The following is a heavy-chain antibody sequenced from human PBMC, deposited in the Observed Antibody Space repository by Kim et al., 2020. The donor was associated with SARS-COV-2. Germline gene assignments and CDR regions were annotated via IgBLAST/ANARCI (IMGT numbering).Heavy chain of an antibody. Sequence: ASVKVSCKASGYTFTSYAMHWVRQAPGQRLEWMGWINAGNGNTKYSQKFQGRVSITRDTSASTAYMELSSLRSEDTAVYYCARETGWLGAAWVPRGQGTLVTVSS. D-gene: IGHD5-12*01. CDR3: ARETGWLGAAWVP. J-gene: IGHJ5*02. CDR1: GYTFTSYA. CDR2: INAGNGNT. V-gene: IGHV1-3*01.